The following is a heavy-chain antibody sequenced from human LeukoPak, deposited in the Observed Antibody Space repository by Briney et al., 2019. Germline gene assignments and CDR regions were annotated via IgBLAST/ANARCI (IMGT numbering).Heavy chain of an antibody. Sequence: GGSPRLSCAGSRFTSSNYAMVWVRQAPGKGLDWVSGIYGDITFDADSVKGRFTISRDDSKNTLFLQMNSLRADDTALYYCAKALVTSPIYNWYFDLWGRGTLVTVSS. CDR2: IYGDIT. V-gene: IGHV3-23*01. D-gene: IGHD4-11*01. J-gene: IGHJ2*01. CDR1: RFTSSNYA. CDR3: AKALVTSPIYNWYFDL.